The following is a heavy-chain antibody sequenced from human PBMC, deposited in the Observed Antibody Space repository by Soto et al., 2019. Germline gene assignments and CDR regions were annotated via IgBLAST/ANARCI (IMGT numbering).Heavy chain of an antibody. CDR2: IIPIFGTA. Sequence: SVKVSCKASGGTFSSYAISWVRQAPGQGLEWMGGIIPIFGTANYAQKFQGRVTITADESTSTAYMELRSLTPEDTAGYYCAGDDTAMADYYYYGMDVWGQGTTVNVSS. D-gene: IGHD5-18*01. CDR1: GGTFSSYA. CDR3: AGDDTAMADYYYYGMDV. J-gene: IGHJ6*02. V-gene: IGHV1-69*13.